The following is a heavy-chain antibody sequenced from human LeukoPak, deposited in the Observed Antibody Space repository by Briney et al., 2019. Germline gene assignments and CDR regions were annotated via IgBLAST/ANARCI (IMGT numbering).Heavy chain of an antibody. V-gene: IGHV3-48*01. CDR2: ISSTRSTI. J-gene: IGHJ4*02. D-gene: IGHD3-3*01. CDR1: GFTSEFTFGTYS. CDR3: TTPKSDFWSGYYTGGAGAIDY. Sequence: GGSLRLSCAASGFTSEFTFGTYSMNWVRQAPGKGLEWLAYISSTRSTIYYADSVKGRFTISRDNAKNSLYLQMNSLKTEDTAVYYCTTPKSDFWSGYYTGGAGAIDYWGQGTLVTVSS.